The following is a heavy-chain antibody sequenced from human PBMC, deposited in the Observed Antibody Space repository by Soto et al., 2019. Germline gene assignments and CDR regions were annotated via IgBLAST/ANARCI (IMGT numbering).Heavy chain of an antibody. CDR1: GGSFSGYY. D-gene: IGHD1-26*01. J-gene: IGHJ5*02. Sequence: QVQLQQWGAGLLKPSETLSLTCAVAGGSFSGYYWRWIRQPPGKGLEWIGEINHSGSTHYNPSLKSPVTQSVDPSKNQYSPKLSSVTAADTAVYYCARVREPLTGGPWFDPWGQGTLVTVSS. CDR3: ARVREPLTGGPWFDP. V-gene: IGHV4-34*01. CDR2: INHSGST.